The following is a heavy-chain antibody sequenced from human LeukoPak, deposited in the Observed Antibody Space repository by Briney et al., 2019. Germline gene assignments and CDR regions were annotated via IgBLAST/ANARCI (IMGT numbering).Heavy chain of an antibody. J-gene: IGHJ4*02. V-gene: IGHV3-23*01. Sequence: GGSLKLSCAASGFNFNIYTMAWVRQAPGKGLEWISAVGSGGTRYYADSVKGWFTISRDNSKTTVSLQMDSLRADDTALYYCAKMRGMPREAYHFDHWGRGTLLAVSS. CDR1: GFNFNIYT. CDR3: AKMRGMPREAYHFDH. CDR2: VGSGGTR. D-gene: IGHD3-16*01.